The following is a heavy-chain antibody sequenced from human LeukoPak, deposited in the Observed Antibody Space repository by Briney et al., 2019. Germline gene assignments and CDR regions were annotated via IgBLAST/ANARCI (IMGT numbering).Heavy chain of an antibody. D-gene: IGHD2-2*01. CDR1: GFTFSSYA. CDR3: ARGYCSSTSCYLGNL. V-gene: IGHV3-30*01. J-gene: IGHJ5*02. CDR2: ISYDGSNK. Sequence: GGSLRLSCEASGFTFSSYAMHWVRQAPGKGLEWVAVISYDGSNKYYADSVKGRFTISRDNSKNTLYLQMNSLRAEDTAVYYCARGYCSSTSCYLGNLWGQGTLVTVSS.